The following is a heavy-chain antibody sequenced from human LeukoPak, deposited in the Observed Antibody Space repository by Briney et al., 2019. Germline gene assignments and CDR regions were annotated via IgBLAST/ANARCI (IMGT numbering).Heavy chain of an antibody. Sequence: GGSLRLSCAASGFTFSSYAMSWVRQAPGKGLEWVSAISGSGDSTYYADSVKGRFTISRDNSKNTLYLQMNSLRAEDTAVYYCAKPNYDFWSGYPDYWGQGTLVTVSS. CDR1: GFTFSSYA. J-gene: IGHJ4*02. CDR2: ISGSGDST. D-gene: IGHD3-3*01. V-gene: IGHV3-23*01. CDR3: AKPNYDFWSGYPDY.